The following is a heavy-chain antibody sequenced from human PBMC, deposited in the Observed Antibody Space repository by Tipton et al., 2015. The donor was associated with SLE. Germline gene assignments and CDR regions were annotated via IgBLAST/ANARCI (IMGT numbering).Heavy chain of an antibody. Sequence: LRLSCTVSGGSISSGGYYWSWIRQHPGKGLEWIGYIYYSGSTYYNPSLKSRVTISVDTSKNQFSLKLSSVTAADTAVYYCARGFPQPNWNYEPFDYWGQGTLVTVSS. CDR1: GGSISSGGYY. D-gene: IGHD1-7*01. CDR2: IYYSGST. J-gene: IGHJ4*02. CDR3: ARGFPQPNWNYEPFDY. V-gene: IGHV4-31*02.